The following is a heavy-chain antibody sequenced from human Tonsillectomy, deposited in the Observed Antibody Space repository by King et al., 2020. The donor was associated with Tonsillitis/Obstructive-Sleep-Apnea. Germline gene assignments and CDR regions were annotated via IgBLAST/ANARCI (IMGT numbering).Heavy chain of an antibody. J-gene: IGHJ4*02. CDR2: IYNSGST. CDR1: SASISSYS. V-gene: IGHV4-59*01. Sequence: VQLQESGPGLVKPSETLSLTCTVSSASISSYSWSWIRQPPGKGLEWIGYIYNSGSTNYNTSLKSRVTISVHTSKNQFSLKLRSVTTLDTAVYYCARAPLATTVDYWGQGTLVTVSS. D-gene: IGHD5-12*01. CDR3: ARAPLATTVDY.